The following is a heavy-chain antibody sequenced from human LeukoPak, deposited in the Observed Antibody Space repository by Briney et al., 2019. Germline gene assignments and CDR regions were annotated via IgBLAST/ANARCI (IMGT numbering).Heavy chain of an antibody. J-gene: IGHJ4*02. CDR2: ISPTSSYM. D-gene: IGHD4-17*01. Sequence: PGGSLRLSCAASGFTFTDFYMNWVRQAPGKGLEWVSWISPTSSYMYYADSVKGRFTISRDNAKNSLYLQMNSLRAEDTAVYYCARGGLRPKSGSDYWGQGTLVTVSS. V-gene: IGHV3-21*01. CDR3: ARGGLRPKSGSDY. CDR1: GFTFTDFY.